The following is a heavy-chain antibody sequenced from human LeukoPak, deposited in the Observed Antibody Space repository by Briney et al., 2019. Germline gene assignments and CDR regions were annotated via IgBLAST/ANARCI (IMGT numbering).Heavy chain of an antibody. CDR3: ARHGLSGVSLRINWFDP. D-gene: IGHD1-26*01. CDR1: GGSISSSSYY. Sequence: SETLSLTCTVSGGSISSSSYYWGWIRQPPGKGLEWIGGISYSGSTYYNPSLKSRVTIYVDTSKNQFSLKLSSVTAADTAVYDCARHGLSGVSLRINWFDPWGRGTLVTVSS. J-gene: IGHJ5*02. CDR2: ISYSGST. V-gene: IGHV4-39*01.